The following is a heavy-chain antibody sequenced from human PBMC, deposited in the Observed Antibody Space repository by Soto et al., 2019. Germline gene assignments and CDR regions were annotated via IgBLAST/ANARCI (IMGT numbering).Heavy chain of an antibody. CDR2: INDKSNYI. CDR3: ATFPNYYGG. V-gene: IGHV3-21*06. J-gene: IGHJ4*02. CDR1: GFTFSTHS. Sequence: EVQLVESGGGLVKPGGSLRLSCAASGFTFSTHSMNWVRQAPGKGPEWVSSINDKSNYIFYADSVKGRFTISRDNAKNSLYLQINSLRDDDTAVYYCATFPNYYGGWGQGTLVTVSA.